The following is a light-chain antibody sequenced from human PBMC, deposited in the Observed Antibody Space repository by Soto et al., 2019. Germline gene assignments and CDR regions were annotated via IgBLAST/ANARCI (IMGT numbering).Light chain of an antibody. CDR1: QSVITN. CDR3: QQRDSWPIT. Sequence: EIVMTQSPATLSLSPLERATLSFMASQSVITNLAWYQQKPGQAPRLLIYGSSTRAAIIPARFSGSGSGTEFTLTISSLQSEDFAVYYCQQRDSWPITFGQGTRLEIK. J-gene: IGKJ5*01. CDR2: GSS. V-gene: IGKV3-15*01.